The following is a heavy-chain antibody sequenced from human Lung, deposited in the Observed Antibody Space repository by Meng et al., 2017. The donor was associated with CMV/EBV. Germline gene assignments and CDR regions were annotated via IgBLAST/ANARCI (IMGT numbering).Heavy chain of an antibody. D-gene: IGHD6-19*01. CDR2: ISYDGSNK. J-gene: IGHJ4*02. Sequence: QVQLVESGGGLVKPGGSLRLSCAASGFTFSDYYMSWIRQAPGKGLEWVAVISYDGSNKYYADSMKGRFTISRDNSKNTLYLQMNSLRAEDTAVYYCARGQWHSLDYWGQGTLVTVSS. CDR1: GFTFSDYY. V-gene: IGHV3-30-3*01. CDR3: ARGQWHSLDY.